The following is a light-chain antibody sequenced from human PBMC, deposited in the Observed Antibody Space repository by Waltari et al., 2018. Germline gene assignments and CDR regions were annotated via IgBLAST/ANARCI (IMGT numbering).Light chain of an antibody. J-gene: IGKJ4*01. CDR1: QTVRTTY. Sequence: DIVLTQSPGTLSLSPGERATLSCRASQTVRTTYLAWYQHKPGKAPTHLIFDTSSRATGIPDRFSGSGSETDFSLTISSLEPEDFAVYYCQQYDISPLTFGGGTKVETK. CDR3: QQYDISPLT. V-gene: IGKV3-20*01. CDR2: DTS.